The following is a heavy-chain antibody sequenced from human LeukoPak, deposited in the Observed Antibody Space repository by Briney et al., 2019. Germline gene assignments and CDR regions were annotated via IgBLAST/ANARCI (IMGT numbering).Heavy chain of an antibody. V-gene: IGHV4-34*01. CDR2: INHSGST. D-gene: IGHD5-12*01. CDR3: ARGGLGLGY. Sequence: SETPSLTPAHHRGSSRGYYWRWIRPPPRKGLEWIGVINHSGSTNYNPSLKSRVTISVDTSKNQFSLKLSSVTAADTAVYYCARGGLGLGYWGQGTLVTVSS. CDR1: RGSSRGYY. J-gene: IGHJ4*02.